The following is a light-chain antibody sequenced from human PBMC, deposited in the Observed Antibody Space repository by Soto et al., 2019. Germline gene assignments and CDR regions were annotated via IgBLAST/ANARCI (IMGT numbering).Light chain of an antibody. Sequence: ELVLTQSPATLSLSPGERATLSCRASQSVSSFLAWLQQKPGQAPRLLIYDASNRATDIPSRFSGSGSGTDFTLTINSLEAEDSAIYYCQQRSNWPLTFGGGTKVEIK. CDR3: QQRSNWPLT. J-gene: IGKJ4*01. CDR2: DAS. CDR1: QSVSSF. V-gene: IGKV3-11*01.